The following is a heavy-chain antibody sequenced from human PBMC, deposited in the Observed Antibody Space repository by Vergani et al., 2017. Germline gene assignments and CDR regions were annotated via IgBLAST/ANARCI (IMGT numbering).Heavy chain of an antibody. V-gene: IGHV1-46*03. CDR3: ARGDYGILTGYRY. CDR2: INPSGGHT. J-gene: IGHJ4*02. CDR1: GYTFSNYY. D-gene: IGHD3-9*01. Sequence: QVQVVQSGAEVKKSGASVKVSCKTSGYTFSNYYMHLVRQAPGQGLEWMGIINPSGGHTNYAQKFQGKATMTRDTSTSTFYMELSSLRSEHAAIYYCARGDYGILTGYRYWGQGTLVTVSA.